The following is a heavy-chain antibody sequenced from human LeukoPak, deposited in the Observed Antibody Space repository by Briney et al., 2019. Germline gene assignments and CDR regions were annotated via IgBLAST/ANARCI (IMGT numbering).Heavy chain of an antibody. Sequence: GGSLRLSCAASGFDVNNAWVSWVRQPPGKGLEWVGRIKSKTDGGTMDYAAPVKGRFTISRDDSKNMLYLQMNSLKTEDTAVYYCSSKPYISVRYYWGQGTLVTVSS. CDR2: IKSKTDGGTM. V-gene: IGHV3-15*01. J-gene: IGHJ4*02. D-gene: IGHD3-9*01. CDR1: GFDVNNAW. CDR3: SSKPYISVRYY.